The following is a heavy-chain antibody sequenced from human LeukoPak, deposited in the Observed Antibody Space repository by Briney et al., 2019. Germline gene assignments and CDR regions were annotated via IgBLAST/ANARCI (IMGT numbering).Heavy chain of an antibody. Sequence: SGGSLRLSCAASGFTVSSNYMSWVRQAPGEGLEWVSVIYSGGTTYYADSVMGRFTVSRDNSKNTLYLQMNSLRAEDTAVYYCARERTREDAFDIWGQGTMVTVSS. D-gene: IGHD3/OR15-3a*01. CDR2: IYSGGTT. CDR3: ARERTREDAFDI. CDR1: GFTVSSNY. V-gene: IGHV3-53*01. J-gene: IGHJ3*02.